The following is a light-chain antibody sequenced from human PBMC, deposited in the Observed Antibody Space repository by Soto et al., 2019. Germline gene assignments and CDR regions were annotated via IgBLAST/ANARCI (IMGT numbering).Light chain of an antibody. CDR1: VGL. CDR3: CLYVGGRTYV. CDR2: ADT. J-gene: IGLJ1*01. Sequence: QSALTQPASVSGSPGQSITISCTGTVGLVSWYQQHPGKVPKLIIYADTKRPSGVSSRFSGSKSGNTASLTISGLQTEDDADYYCCLYVGGRTYVFGTGTKFTVL. V-gene: IGLV2-23*01.